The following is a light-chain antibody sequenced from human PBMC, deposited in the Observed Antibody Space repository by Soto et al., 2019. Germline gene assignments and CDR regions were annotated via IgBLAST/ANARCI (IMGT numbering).Light chain of an antibody. CDR1: QSVSSR. V-gene: IGKV3D-15*01. CDR2: DAS. J-gene: IGKJ2*01. Sequence: EIVMTQSPATLSVSLGERATLSCRASQSVSSRLAWYQQKPGQAPRLLIYDASSRATGIPARFSGSGSGTDFIVTISGLQSEDFGLDYCQQYYDRPRRIRTFGQGAKVDSK. CDR3: QQYYDRPRRIRT.